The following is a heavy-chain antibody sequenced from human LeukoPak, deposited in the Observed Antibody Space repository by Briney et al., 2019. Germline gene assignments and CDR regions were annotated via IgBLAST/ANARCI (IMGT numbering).Heavy chain of an antibody. CDR3: AKDLELAPFDY. V-gene: IGHV3-30*02. CDR2: IRYDGSDK. D-gene: IGHD1-26*01. J-gene: IGHJ4*02. Sequence: PGGSLRLSCAPSGLTFSSYGMHWVRQAPGKGLEWVAFIRYDGSDKHYADSVKGRFTISRDNSKDTLYLQMNSLGAEDTAVYYCAKDLELAPFDYWGQGTLVTVSS. CDR1: GLTFSSYG.